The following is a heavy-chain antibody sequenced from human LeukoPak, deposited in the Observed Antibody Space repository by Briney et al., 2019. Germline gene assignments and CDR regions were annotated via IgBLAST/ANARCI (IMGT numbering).Heavy chain of an antibody. Sequence: QPGGSLRLSCAASGFTFSSYNMNWVRQAPGKGLEWVSYISSTSNTIYYADSVKGRFTISRDNAKNSLYLQMNSLRVDDTAVYYCARHSAADVDYWGQGTLVTVSS. J-gene: IGHJ4*02. CDR1: GFTFSSYN. CDR2: ISSTSNTI. CDR3: ARHSAADVDY. V-gene: IGHV3-48*04. D-gene: IGHD6-25*01.